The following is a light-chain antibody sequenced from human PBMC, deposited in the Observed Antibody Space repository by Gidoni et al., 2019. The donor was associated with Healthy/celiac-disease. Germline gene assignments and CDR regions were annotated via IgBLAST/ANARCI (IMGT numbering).Light chain of an antibody. V-gene: IGLV1-40*01. CDR1: SSNIGAGYD. CDR2: GNS. J-gene: IGLJ1*01. CDR3: QSYDSSLSGFYV. Sequence: QSVLTQPPSVSGAPGQRVTISCTGSSSNIGAGYDVHWYQQLPGTAPKLLIYGNSNRPSRVPDRFSGSKSGTSASLAITGLQAEDEADYYCQSYDSSLSGFYVFGTGTKVTVL.